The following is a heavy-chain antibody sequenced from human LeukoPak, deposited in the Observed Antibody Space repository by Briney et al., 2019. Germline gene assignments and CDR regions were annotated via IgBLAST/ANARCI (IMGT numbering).Heavy chain of an antibody. Sequence: GASVTVSCKASGYTFTSYGISWVRQAPGQGLEWMGWISAYNGNTNYAQKLQGRVTMTTDTSTSTAYMELRSLRSDDTAVYYCARESSSGWYVLDDYWGQGTLVTVSS. CDR2: ISAYNGNT. D-gene: IGHD6-19*01. J-gene: IGHJ4*02. CDR3: ARESSSGWYVLDDY. V-gene: IGHV1-18*01. CDR1: GYTFTSYG.